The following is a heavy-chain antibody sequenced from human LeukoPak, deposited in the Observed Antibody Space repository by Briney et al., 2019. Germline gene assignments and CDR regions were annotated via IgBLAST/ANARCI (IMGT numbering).Heavy chain of an antibody. CDR2: INPNSGGT. CDR3: ARTQLGYCSGGSCYSDAFDI. J-gene: IGHJ3*02. V-gene: IGHV1-2*04. CDR1: GYTFTSYY. D-gene: IGHD2-15*01. Sequence: ASVTVSCTASGYTFTSYYMHWVRQAPGQGLEWMGWINPNSGGTNYAQKFQGWVTMTRDTSISTAYMELSRLRSDDTAVYYCARTQLGYCSGGSCYSDAFDIWGQGTMVTVSS.